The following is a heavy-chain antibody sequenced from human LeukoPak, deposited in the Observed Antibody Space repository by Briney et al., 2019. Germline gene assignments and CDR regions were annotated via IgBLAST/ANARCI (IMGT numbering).Heavy chain of an antibody. D-gene: IGHD3-10*01. CDR2: INWNGGST. CDR3: ARVPLAGSGSYYAPPDY. CDR1: GFTLDDYG. V-gene: IGHV3-20*03. J-gene: IGHJ4*02. Sequence: GGALRLSFSAPGFTLDDYGMSWVRPAPGEGGEWVSGINWNGGSTGYADSVKGRFTISRDNAKNSLYLQMNSLRAEDTALYYCARVPLAGSGSYYAPPDYWGQGTLVTVSS.